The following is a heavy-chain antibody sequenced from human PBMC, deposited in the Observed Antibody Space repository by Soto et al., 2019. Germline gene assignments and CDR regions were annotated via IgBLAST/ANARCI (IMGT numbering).Heavy chain of an antibody. CDR3: ARGGYSSSRYAFDS. D-gene: IGHD6-13*01. CDR1: GSAISSYY. Sequence: SETLSLTCTVSGSAISSYYWSWSRQPPGKGLEWIGYIYYSGSTNYKPSLKRRVTISVDTSKNQFSMKLSSVTAADTAGYYCARGGYSSSRYAFDSWGQGTLVTVSS. CDR2: IYYSGST. V-gene: IGHV4-59*01. J-gene: IGHJ4*02.